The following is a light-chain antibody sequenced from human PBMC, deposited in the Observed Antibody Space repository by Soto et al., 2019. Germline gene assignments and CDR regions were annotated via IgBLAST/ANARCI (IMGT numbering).Light chain of an antibody. CDR3: CSYAGSSTFRVV. Sequence: QSALTQPAFVSGSPGQSITISCTGTSSDVGSYNLVSWYQQHPGKAPKLMIYEVSKRPSGVSNRFSGSKSGNTASLTISGLQAEDEADYYCCSYAGSSTFRVVFGGGTQLTVL. CDR2: EVS. V-gene: IGLV2-23*02. J-gene: IGLJ2*01. CDR1: SSDVGSYNL.